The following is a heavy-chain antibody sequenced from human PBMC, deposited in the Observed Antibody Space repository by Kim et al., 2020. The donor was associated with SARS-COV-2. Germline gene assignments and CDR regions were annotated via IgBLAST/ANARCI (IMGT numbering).Heavy chain of an antibody. V-gene: IGHV5-51*01. D-gene: IGHD2-8*01. Sequence: SDTRYSPSFQGQVTIAAEKSISTAYLQWSSLKASDTAMYYCARHPINGWGQGTLVTVSS. J-gene: IGHJ4*02. CDR2: SDT. CDR3: ARHPING.